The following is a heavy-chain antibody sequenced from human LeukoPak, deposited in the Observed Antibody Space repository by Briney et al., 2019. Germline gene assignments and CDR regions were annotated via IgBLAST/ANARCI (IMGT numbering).Heavy chain of an antibody. CDR2: INPSGGST. J-gene: IGHJ5*02. CDR1: GYTFTSYY. V-gene: IGHV1-46*01. D-gene: IGHD3-9*01. CDR3: ARALEYDILTGYFTQWFDP. Sequence: ASVKVSCKASGYTFTSYYMHWVRQAPGQGLEWMGIINPSGGSTSYAQKFQGRVTMTRDTSTSTVYMELSSLRSEDTAVYYCARALEYDILTGYFTQWFDPWGQGTLVTVSS.